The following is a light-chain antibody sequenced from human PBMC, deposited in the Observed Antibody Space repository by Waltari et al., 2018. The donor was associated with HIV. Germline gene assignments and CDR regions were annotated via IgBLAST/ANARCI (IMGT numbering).Light chain of an antibody. CDR2: ASS. J-gene: IGKJ1*01. CDR1: QAISSW. CDR3: QQADGLPWT. V-gene: IGKV1-12*01. Sequence: DIQMTQSPFFVSASVGDRVTITCRVGQAISSWLTCYQQRPGAAPKLLIYASSTLQSGVPTRFSGGRSGANFTLTISSLQPEDFATYFCQQADGLPWTFGQGTKVEMK.